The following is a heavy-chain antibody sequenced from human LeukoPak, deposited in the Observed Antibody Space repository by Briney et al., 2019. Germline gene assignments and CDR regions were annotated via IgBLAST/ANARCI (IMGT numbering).Heavy chain of an antibody. V-gene: IGHV4-59*01. CDR1: GGSISNYY. CDR3: ARDRWDDYGGNSFDY. Sequence: PSETLSLTCTVSGGSISNYYWSWIRQPPGKGLEWIGYICYSGSANYNPSLKSRVTISLDTSKNQFSLKLSSVTAADTAVYYCARDRWDDYGGNSFDYWGQGTLVTVSS. J-gene: IGHJ4*02. CDR2: ICYSGSA. D-gene: IGHD4-23*01.